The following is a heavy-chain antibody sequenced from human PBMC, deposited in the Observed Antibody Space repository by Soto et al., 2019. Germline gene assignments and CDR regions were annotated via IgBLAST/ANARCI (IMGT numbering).Heavy chain of an antibody. Sequence: SETLSLTCAVSGGSISSGGYYWSWIRQPPGKGLEWIGYIYHSGSTYYTPSLKSRVTISVDRSKNQFSLKLSSVTAADTAVYYCSIHVPADRLNWFGPWGQGTLVTVSS. CDR1: GGSISSGGYY. V-gene: IGHV4-30-2*01. CDR3: SIHVPADRLNWFGP. J-gene: IGHJ5*02. CDR2: IYHSGST. D-gene: IGHD2-2*01.